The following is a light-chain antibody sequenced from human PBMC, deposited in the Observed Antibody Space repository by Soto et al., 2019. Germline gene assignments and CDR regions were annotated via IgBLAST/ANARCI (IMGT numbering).Light chain of an antibody. CDR1: SSNIGANS. CDR3: AAWDDTLDVFYV. V-gene: IGLV1-44*01. Sequence: QSALTQPPSASGAPGQTVTISCSGSSSNIGANSVNWYQQVPGKAPKFLISSNNQRPSGVPDRFSGSKSGTSASLAISGFQSEDEADYYCAAWDDTLDVFYVFGSGTKLTVL. J-gene: IGLJ1*01. CDR2: SNN.